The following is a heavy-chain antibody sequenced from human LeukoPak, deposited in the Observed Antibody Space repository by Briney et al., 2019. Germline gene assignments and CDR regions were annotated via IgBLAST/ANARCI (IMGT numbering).Heavy chain of an antibody. J-gene: IGHJ4*02. CDR1: GGSFSGYY. D-gene: IGHD3-16*01. CDR3: AREGGHGKYYFDY. CDR2: IYYSGYT. Sequence: SETLSLTCAVYGGSFSGYYWSWIRQPPGKGLEWIGYIYYSGYTYYNPSLKSQITISIDTSKNQFSLKLNSVTAADTAVYYCAREGGHGKYYFDYWGQGTLVTVSS. V-gene: IGHV4-30-4*08.